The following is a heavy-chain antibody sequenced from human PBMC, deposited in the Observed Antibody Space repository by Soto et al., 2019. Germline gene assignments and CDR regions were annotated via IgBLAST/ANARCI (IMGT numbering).Heavy chain of an antibody. CDR1: GGTFSSYA. CDR2: IIPIFGTA. D-gene: IGHD4-17*01. Sequence: SVKVSCKASGGTFSSYAISWVRQAPRQGLEWMGGIIPIFGTANYAQKFQGRVTITADESTSTAYMELSSLRSEDTAVYYCTTTKNHDYGDYVGDYWGQGTLVTVSS. J-gene: IGHJ4*02. CDR3: TTTKNHDYGDYVGDY. V-gene: IGHV1-69*13.